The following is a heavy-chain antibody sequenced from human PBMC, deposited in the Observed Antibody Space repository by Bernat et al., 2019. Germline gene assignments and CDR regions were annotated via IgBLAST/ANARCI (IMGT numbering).Heavy chain of an antibody. CDR2: ISYDGSNK. CDR3: AREGAVAGVYYFDY. D-gene: IGHD6-19*01. V-gene: IGHV3-30-3*01. J-gene: IGHJ4*02. CDR1: GFTFSSYA. Sequence: QVQLVESGGGVVQPGRSLRLSCAASGFTFSSYAMHWVRQAPGKGLEWVAVISYDGSNKYSDDSVKGRFTISRDNSTNTLYLQMNSLGAEDTAVYYCAREGAVAGVYYFDYWGQGTLVTVSS.